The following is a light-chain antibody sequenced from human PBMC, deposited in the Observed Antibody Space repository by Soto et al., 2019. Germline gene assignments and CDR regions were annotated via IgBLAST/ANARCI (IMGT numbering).Light chain of an antibody. CDR3: QHYYSTPVT. Sequence: DIVMTQSPDSLALSLGERATINCKSSQSVLYSSNNKNYLAWYQQRPGQPPKLHIYWASTRESGVPDRFSGSGSGTDFTLTISSLQAEDVAVYYCQHYYSTPVTFGQGTKLEIK. V-gene: IGKV4-1*01. CDR2: WAS. CDR1: QSVLYSSNNKNY. J-gene: IGKJ2*01.